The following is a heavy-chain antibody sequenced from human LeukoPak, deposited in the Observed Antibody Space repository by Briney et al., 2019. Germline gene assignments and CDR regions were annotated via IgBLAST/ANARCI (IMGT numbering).Heavy chain of an antibody. J-gene: IGHJ3*02. CDR2: ISSDGSKK. V-gene: IGHV3-30*03. Sequence: GGSLRLSCAASGFPFSSYGMHWVRQAPGKGLDWVAVISSDGSKKNHADSVKGRFTISRDNSKNTLYLQMSSLRAEDTAVYYCARPETQYSSGLDGFDIWGQGTMVTVSS. D-gene: IGHD6-19*01. CDR1: GFPFSSYG. CDR3: ARPETQYSSGLDGFDI.